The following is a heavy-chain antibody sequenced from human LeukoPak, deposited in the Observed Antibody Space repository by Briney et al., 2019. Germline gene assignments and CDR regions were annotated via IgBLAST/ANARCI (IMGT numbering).Heavy chain of an antibody. Sequence: GESLKISCQGSGYSFTSYWIGWVRQMPGKGLEWMGIIYPGDSDTRYSPSFQGQVTISADKSISTAYLQWSSLKASDTAMYYCARATRIAAAAPSFSGDFDYWGQGTLVTVSS. V-gene: IGHV5-51*01. CDR1: GYSFTSYW. CDR2: IYPGDSDT. J-gene: IGHJ4*02. CDR3: ARATRIAAAAPSFSGDFDY. D-gene: IGHD6-13*01.